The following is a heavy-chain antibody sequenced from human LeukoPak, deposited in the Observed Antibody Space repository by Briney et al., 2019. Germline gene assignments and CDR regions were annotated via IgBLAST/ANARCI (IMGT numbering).Heavy chain of an antibody. CDR2: IYYSGSV. D-gene: IGHD3-10*01. V-gene: IGHV4-31*03. CDR3: ARDSVLTMVRGVITWFDP. J-gene: IGHJ5*02. CDR1: SGSVSSGGYY. Sequence: SETLSLTCTVSSGSVSSGGYYWSWIRQPPGKGLEWIGYIYYSGSVYYNASLKSRVTISVDTSKNQFSLKLSSVTAADTAVYYCARDSVLTMVRGVITWFDPWGQGTLVTVSS.